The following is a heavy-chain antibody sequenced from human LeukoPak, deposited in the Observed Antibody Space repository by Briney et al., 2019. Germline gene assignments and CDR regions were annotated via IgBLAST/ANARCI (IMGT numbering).Heavy chain of an antibody. CDR2: IIPIFGTA. CDR1: GGTFSSYA. V-gene: IGHV1-69*05. D-gene: IGHD1-7*01. J-gene: IGHJ6*03. CDR3: ARASQERYQLGTTSTDKSTRKAYYYYYMDV. Sequence: ASVKVSCKASGGTFSSYAISWVRQAPGQGLEWMGGIIPIFGTANYAQKFQGRVTITTDESTSTAYMELSSLRSEDTAVYYCARASQERYQLGTTSTDKSTRKAYYYYYMDVWGKGTTVTVSS.